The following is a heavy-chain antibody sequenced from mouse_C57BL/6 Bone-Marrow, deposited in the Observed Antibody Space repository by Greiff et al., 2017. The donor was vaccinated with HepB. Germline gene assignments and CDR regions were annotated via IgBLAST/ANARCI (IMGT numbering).Heavy chain of an antibody. CDR2: IDPEDGDT. D-gene: IGHD2-4*01. V-gene: IGHV14-1*01. Sequence: QLQQSGAELVRPGASVKLSCTASGFNIKDYYMHWVKQRPEQGLEWIGRIDPEDGDTEYAPKFQGKATMTADTSSNTAYLQLSSLTSEDTAVYYCTRWYDYDDYAMDYWGQGTSVTVSS. CDR1: GFNIKDYY. J-gene: IGHJ4*01. CDR3: TRWYDYDDYAMDY.